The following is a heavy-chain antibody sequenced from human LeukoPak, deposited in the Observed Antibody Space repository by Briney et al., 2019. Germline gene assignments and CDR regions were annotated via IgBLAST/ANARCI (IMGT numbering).Heavy chain of an antibody. J-gene: IGHJ1*01. CDR3: ARGAYCSGGSCYSGDMAEYFQH. Sequence: VASVKVSCKASGGTFSSYAISWVRQAPGQGLEWMGGIIPIFGTANYAQKFQGRVTITADESTSTAYMELSSLRSEDTAVYYCARGAYCSGGSCYSGDMAEYFQHWGQGTLVTVSS. D-gene: IGHD2-15*01. CDR1: GGTFSSYA. CDR2: IIPIFGTA. V-gene: IGHV1-69*13.